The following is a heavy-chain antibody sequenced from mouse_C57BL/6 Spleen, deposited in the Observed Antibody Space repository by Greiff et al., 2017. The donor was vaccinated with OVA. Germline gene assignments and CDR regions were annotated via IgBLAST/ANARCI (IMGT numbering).Heavy chain of an antibody. Sequence: EVQGVESGGGLVKPGGSLKLSCAASGFTFSSYAMSWVRQTPEKRLEWVATISDGGSYTYYPDNVKGRFTISRDNAKNNLYLQMSHLKSEDTAMYYCAREGYSNEYYFDYWGQGTTLTVSS. V-gene: IGHV5-4*01. CDR1: GFTFSSYA. D-gene: IGHD2-5*01. CDR2: ISDGGSYT. CDR3: AREGYSNEYYFDY. J-gene: IGHJ2*01.